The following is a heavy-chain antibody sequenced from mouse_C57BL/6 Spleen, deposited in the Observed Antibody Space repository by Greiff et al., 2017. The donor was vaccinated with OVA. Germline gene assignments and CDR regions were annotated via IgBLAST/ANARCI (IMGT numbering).Heavy chain of an antibody. CDR1: GYTFTSYG. Sequence: QVQLKESGAELARPGASVKLSCKASGYTFTSYGISWVKQRTGQGLEWIGEIYPRSGNTYYNEKFKGKATLTADKSSSTAYMELRSLTSEDSAVYFCARSGGYDGAWFAYWGQGTLVTVSA. CDR3: ARSGGYDGAWFAY. D-gene: IGHD2-2*01. CDR2: IYPRSGNT. J-gene: IGHJ3*01. V-gene: IGHV1-81*01.